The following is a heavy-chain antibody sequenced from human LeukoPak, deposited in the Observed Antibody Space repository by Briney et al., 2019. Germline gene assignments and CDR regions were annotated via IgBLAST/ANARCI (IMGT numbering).Heavy chain of an antibody. D-gene: IGHD3-22*01. V-gene: IGHV4-39*07. J-gene: IGHJ4*02. Sequence: SETLSLTCTVSGGSISSSSYYWGWIRQPPGKGLEWIGSIYYSGSTYYNPSLKSRVTISVDTSKNQFSLKLSSVTAADTAVYYCARGADSSGYTFDYWGQGTLVTVSS. CDR3: ARGADSSGYTFDY. CDR1: GGSISSSSYY. CDR2: IYYSGST.